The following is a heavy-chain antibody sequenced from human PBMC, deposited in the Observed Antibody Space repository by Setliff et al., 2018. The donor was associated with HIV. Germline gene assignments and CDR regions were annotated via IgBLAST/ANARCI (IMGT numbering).Heavy chain of an antibody. CDR3: ARAVNYYDSSGYYP. V-gene: IGHV3-74*01. Sequence: GGSLRLSCAASGFTFSSYWMHWVRQAPGKGLVWVSHISNDGTRTNYADSVKGRFSISRDNAKNTLYLQMNNLRAEDTAVYYCARAVNYYDSSGYYPWGQGTLVTVSS. J-gene: IGHJ4*02. CDR1: GFTFSSYW. D-gene: IGHD3-22*01. CDR2: ISNDGTRT.